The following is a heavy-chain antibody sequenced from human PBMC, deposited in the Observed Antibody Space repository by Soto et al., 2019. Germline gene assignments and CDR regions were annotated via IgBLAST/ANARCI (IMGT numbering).Heavy chain of an antibody. Sequence: ASVKVSCQASGYTFTSYYMHWVRQAPGQGLEWMGIINPSGGSTSYAQKFQGRVTMTRDTSTSTVYMELSSLRSEDTAVYYCARVYGGNYFDYWGQGTLVTVSS. D-gene: IGHD4-17*01. J-gene: IGHJ4*02. CDR1: GYTFTSYY. CDR2: INPSGGST. CDR3: ARVYGGNYFDY. V-gene: IGHV1-46*01.